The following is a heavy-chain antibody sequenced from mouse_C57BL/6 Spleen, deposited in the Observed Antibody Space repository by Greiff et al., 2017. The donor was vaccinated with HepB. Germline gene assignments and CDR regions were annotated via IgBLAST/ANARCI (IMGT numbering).Heavy chain of an antibody. J-gene: IGHJ1*03. Sequence: EVKLVESGGGLVKPGGSLKLSCAASGFTFSDYGMHWVRQAPEKGLEWVAYISSGSSTIYYADTVKGRFTISRDKAKNTLFLQMTSLRSEDTAMYYCARTYYYGSSYWYFDVWGTGTTVTVSS. D-gene: IGHD1-1*01. CDR1: GFTFSDYG. V-gene: IGHV5-17*01. CDR2: ISSGSSTI. CDR3: ARTYYYGSSYWYFDV.